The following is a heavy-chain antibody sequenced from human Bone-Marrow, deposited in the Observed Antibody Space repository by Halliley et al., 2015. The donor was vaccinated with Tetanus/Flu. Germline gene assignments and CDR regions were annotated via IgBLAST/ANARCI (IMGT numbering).Heavy chain of an antibody. J-gene: IGHJ6*02. CDR3: ARDDSWSDSSDRDFSDYRGMDV. V-gene: IGHV3-23*01. Sequence: YYAGSVRGRFTVSRDISKNTLYLQMNSLRAEDTAVYYCARDDSWSDSSDRDFSDYRGMDVWGQGTTVAVSS. D-gene: IGHD3-22*01.